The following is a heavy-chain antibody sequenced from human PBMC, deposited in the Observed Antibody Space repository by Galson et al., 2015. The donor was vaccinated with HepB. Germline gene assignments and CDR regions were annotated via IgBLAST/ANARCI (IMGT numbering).Heavy chain of an antibody. CDR2: IYSGGST. Sequence: SLRLSCAASGFTVSSNYMSWVRQAPGKGLEWVSVIYSGGSTYYADSVKGRFTISRDNSKNTLYLQMNSLRAEDTAVYYCARDPGGDCSGGSCYSDDYYYYGMDVWGQGTTVTVSS. D-gene: IGHD2-15*01. CDR1: GFTVSSNY. V-gene: IGHV3-66*01. CDR3: ARDPGGDCSGGSCYSDDYYYYGMDV. J-gene: IGHJ6*02.